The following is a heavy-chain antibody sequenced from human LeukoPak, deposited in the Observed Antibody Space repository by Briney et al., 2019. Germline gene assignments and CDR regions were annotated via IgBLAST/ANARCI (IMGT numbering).Heavy chain of an antibody. CDR2: ITSRGEST. V-gene: IGHV3-23*01. CDR3: ARDRPNYYGSDGHYYRRDGDH. D-gene: IGHD3-22*01. J-gene: IGHJ4*02. Sequence: GGSLRLSCAASGFTFSIYAMSWVRQAPGKGLQWVSSITSRGESTWYVDSVKGRFTITRDNSENTLYLQMHSLRAEDTAVYYCARDRPNYYGSDGHYYRRDGDHRGRGTLVSVSS. CDR1: GFTFSIYA.